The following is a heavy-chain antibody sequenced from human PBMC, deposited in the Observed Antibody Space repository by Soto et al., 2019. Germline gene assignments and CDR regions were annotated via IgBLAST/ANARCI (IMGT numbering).Heavy chain of an antibody. D-gene: IGHD3-22*01. Sequence: QVQLVQSGAEVKKPGSSVKVSCKASGGTFSSYAISWVRQAPGQGLEWMGGIIPIFGTANYAQKIQGRVRITADESTSTAYMAPSSLRAEDTAVYYCARDLDYYDSSGYRFDFWGQGTLVTVSS. CDR3: ARDLDYYDSSGYRFDF. V-gene: IGHV1-69*12. CDR1: GGTFSSYA. CDR2: IIPIFGTA. J-gene: IGHJ4*02.